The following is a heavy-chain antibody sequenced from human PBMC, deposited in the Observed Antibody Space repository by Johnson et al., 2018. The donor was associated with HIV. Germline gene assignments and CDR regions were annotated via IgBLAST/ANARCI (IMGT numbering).Heavy chain of an antibody. D-gene: IGHD2-15*01. CDR1: GFTFDDYG. Sequence: VQLVESGGGVVQPGGSLRLSCAASGFTFDDYGMSWVRQAPGKGLEWVSGINWNGGSTAYADSVRGRFTISRDNAKNSLYLQMNSLRAEDTAVYYCARGPHEVVVVAATSAFDIWGQGTMVTVSS. CDR2: INWNGGST. CDR3: ARGPHEVVVVAATSAFDI. J-gene: IGHJ3*02. V-gene: IGHV3-20*04.